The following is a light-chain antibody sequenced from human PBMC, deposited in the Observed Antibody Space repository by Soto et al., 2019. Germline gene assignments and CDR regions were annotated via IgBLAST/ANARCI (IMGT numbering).Light chain of an antibody. J-gene: IGKJ4*01. CDR1: QHISDY. CDR3: HQYFNPRT. V-gene: IGKV1-33*01. Sequence: DTRLTQSPSSLSASVGDRVTITCQASQHISDYLNWYQQKPGKAPKLLIYDGTKLETGVPSRFSGSGSGTEFTFTIXSLQPEDTATYYCHQYFNPRTFGGGTKV. CDR2: DGT.